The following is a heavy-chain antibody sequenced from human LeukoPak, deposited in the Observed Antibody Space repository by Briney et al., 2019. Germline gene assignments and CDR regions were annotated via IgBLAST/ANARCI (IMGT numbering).Heavy chain of an antibody. V-gene: IGHV4-39*07. J-gene: IGHJ6*03. CDR1: GGSISSSSYY. Sequence: SETLSLTCTVSGGSISSSSYYWGWIRQPPGKGLEWIGSIYYSGSTYYNPSLKSRVTISVDTSKNQFSLKLSSVTAADTAVYYCARGRRDTAMLIYYYYYYMDVWGKGTTVTTSS. CDR2: IYYSGST. CDR3: ARGRRDTAMLIYYYYYYMDV. D-gene: IGHD5-18*01.